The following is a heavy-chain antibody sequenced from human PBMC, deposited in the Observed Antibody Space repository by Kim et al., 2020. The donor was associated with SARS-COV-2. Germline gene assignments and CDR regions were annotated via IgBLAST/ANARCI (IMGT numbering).Heavy chain of an antibody. D-gene: IGHD6-19*01. Sequence: ASVKVSCKTSGYTFSSYAINWMRQAPGQGFEWMGRINTRGGDTQTAQKFQGRVTMTADTPTTTAYMELRSLTSDDTAIYYCTKEKGINGWSAEWGQGTLVTVSS. J-gene: IGHJ4*02. CDR2: INTRGGDT. CDR1: GYTFSSYA. V-gene: IGHV1-18*01. CDR3: TKEKGINGWSAE.